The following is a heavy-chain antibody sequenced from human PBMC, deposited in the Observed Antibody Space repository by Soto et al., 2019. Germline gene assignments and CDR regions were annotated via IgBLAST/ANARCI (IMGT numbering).Heavy chain of an antibody. CDR3: ARGGNIVVVPAALYYDGMDV. Sequence: QVQLVQSGAEVKKPGSSVQVSCKASGGTFSSYAISWVRQAPGQGLEWMGGIIPIFGTANYAQKFQGRVTITADESTSTAYMELSSLRSEDTAVYYCARGGNIVVVPAALYYDGMDVWGQGTTVTVSS. V-gene: IGHV1-69*01. D-gene: IGHD2-2*01. CDR2: IIPIFGTA. J-gene: IGHJ6*02. CDR1: GGTFSSYA.